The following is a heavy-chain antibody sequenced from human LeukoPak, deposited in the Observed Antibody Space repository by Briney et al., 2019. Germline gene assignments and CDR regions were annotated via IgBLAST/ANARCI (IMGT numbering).Heavy chain of an antibody. J-gene: IGHJ4*02. CDR3: ASPYEGPGVGATKTFDY. Sequence: GGSLRLSCAASGFTFSSYAMHWVRQAPGKGLEWVAVISYDGSNKYYADSVKGRFTISRDNSKNTLYLQMNSLRAEDTAVYYCASPYEGPGVGATKTFDYWGQGTPVTVSS. CDR2: ISYDGSNK. D-gene: IGHD1-26*01. CDR1: GFTFSSYA. V-gene: IGHV3-30-3*01.